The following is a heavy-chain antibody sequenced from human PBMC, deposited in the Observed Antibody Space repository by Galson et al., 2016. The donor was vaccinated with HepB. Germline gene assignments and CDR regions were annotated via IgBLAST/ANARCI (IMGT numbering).Heavy chain of an antibody. V-gene: IGHV3-7*04. CDR1: GFSLGNYW. CDR2: IKKDGGEI. Sequence: SLRLSCAASGFSLGNYWMNWARQAPGKGLEWLANIKKDGGEINYVDSVKGRFTISRDNAKNSLFLRMNTLRVEDTAVYYCTREFDLWGRGTQVTVSS. CDR3: TREFDL. J-gene: IGHJ2*01.